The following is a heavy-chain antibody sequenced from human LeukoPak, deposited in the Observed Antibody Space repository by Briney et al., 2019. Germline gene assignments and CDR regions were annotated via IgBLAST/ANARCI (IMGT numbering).Heavy chain of an antibody. Sequence: ASVKVSCKASGYTFTSYYMHWVRQAPGQGLEWMGIINPSGGSTSYAQKFQGRVTMTRDTSTSTVYMELSSLRSEDTAVYYCARGYYDSSGYYVDWFDPWGQGTLVTVSS. D-gene: IGHD3-22*01. CDR2: INPSGGST. V-gene: IGHV1-46*01. CDR3: ARGYYDSSGYYVDWFDP. CDR1: GYTFTSYY. J-gene: IGHJ5*02.